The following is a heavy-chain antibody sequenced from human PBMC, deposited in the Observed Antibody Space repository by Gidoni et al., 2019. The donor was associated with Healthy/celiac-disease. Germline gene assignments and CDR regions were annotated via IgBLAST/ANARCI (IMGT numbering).Heavy chain of an antibody. J-gene: IGHJ4*02. CDR1: GFTFSSYA. CDR3: ARTSLWFGELYDTYDY. CDR2: ISYDGSNK. D-gene: IGHD3-10*01. V-gene: IGHV3-30-3*01. Sequence: QVQLVESGGGVVQPGRSLRLSCAASGFTFSSYAMHWVRQAPGKGLAWVAVISYDGSNKYYADSVKGRFTISRDNSKNTLYLQMNSLRAEDTAVYYCARTSLWFGELYDTYDYWGQGTLVTVSS.